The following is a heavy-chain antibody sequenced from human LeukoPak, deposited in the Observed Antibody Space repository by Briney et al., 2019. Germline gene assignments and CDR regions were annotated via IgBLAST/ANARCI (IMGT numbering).Heavy chain of an antibody. D-gene: IGHD5-18*01. J-gene: IGHJ4*02. Sequence: GGSLRLSCAASGFTFSSYAMSWVRQAPGKGLEWVSAISGSGGSTYYADSVKGRFTISRDNSKNSLYLQMNSLRAEDTAVYYCARGSGYSYDFDYWGQGTLVTVSS. CDR1: GFTFSSYA. CDR3: ARGSGYSYDFDY. CDR2: ISGSGGST. V-gene: IGHV3-23*01.